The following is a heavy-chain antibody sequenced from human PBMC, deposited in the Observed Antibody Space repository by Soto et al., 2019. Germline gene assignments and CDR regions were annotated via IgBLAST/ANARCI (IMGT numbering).Heavy chain of an antibody. CDR3: ARGGVVRQWLVRGNWFDP. CDR2: IYYSGST. V-gene: IGHV4-31*03. Sequence: QVQLQESGPGLVKPSQTLSLTCTVSGGSISSGGYYWSWIRQHPGKGLEWIGYIYYSGSTYYNPSRKSRVTISVDTSKNQFSLKLSSVTAADTAVYYCARGGVVRQWLVRGNWFDPWGQGTLVTVSS. CDR1: GGSISSGGYY. D-gene: IGHD6-19*01. J-gene: IGHJ5*02.